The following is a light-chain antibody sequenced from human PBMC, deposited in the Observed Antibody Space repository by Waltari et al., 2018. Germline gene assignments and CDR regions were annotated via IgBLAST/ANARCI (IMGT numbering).Light chain of an antibody. CDR3: HSRDTSSTRV. V-gene: IGLV3-19*01. CDR1: SLRRSY. Sequence: SSELTQDPAVSVALGQTVRITCQGDSLRRSYAGWYQQRPGQAPILVLYGQNNRPSGIPDRFSGSISGNTASLTITGAQAEDEADYYCHSRDTSSTRVFGGGTRLTV. CDR2: GQN. J-gene: IGLJ2*01.